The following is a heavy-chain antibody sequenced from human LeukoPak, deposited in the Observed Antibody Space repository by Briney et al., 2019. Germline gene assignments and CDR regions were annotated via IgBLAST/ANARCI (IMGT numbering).Heavy chain of an antibody. Sequence: GASVKVSCKASGYTFTSYYMHWVRQAPGQGLEWKGIINPSGGSTSYAQKFQGRVTMTRDTSTSTVYMELSSLRSEDTAVYYCARELRRGCSGGSCYPPYYWGQGTLVTVSS. D-gene: IGHD2-15*01. CDR2: INPSGGST. CDR1: GYTFTSYY. J-gene: IGHJ4*02. V-gene: IGHV1-46*01. CDR3: ARELRRGCSGGSCYPPYY.